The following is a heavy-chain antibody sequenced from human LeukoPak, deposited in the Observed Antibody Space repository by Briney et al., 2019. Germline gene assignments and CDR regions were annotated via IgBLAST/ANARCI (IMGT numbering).Heavy chain of an antibody. CDR2: IYHSGST. CDR1: GGSISSSNW. J-gene: IGHJ6*02. CDR3: AKVMTTVTTSDPSGMDV. Sequence: SETLPLTCAVSGGSISSSNWWSWVRQPPGKGLEWIGEIYHSGSTNYNPSLKSRVTISVDKSKNQFSLKLSSVAAADTAVYYCAKVMTTVTTSDPSGMDVWGQGTTVTVSS. D-gene: IGHD4-17*01. V-gene: IGHV4-4*02.